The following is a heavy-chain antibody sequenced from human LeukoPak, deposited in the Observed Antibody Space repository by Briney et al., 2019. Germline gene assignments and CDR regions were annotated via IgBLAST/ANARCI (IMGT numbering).Heavy chain of an antibody. Sequence: GASVKVSCKASGGTFSSYAMSWVRQAPGKGLEWVSAISGSGGSTYYADSVKGRFTISRDNSKNTLYLQMNSLRAEDTAVYYCAKDGLTIFGVMDVWGKGTTVTVSS. CDR3: AKDGLTIFGVMDV. J-gene: IGHJ6*04. CDR1: GGTFSSYA. D-gene: IGHD3-3*01. CDR2: ISGSGGST. V-gene: IGHV3-23*01.